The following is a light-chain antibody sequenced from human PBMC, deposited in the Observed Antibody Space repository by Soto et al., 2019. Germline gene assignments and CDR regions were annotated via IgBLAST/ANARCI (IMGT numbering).Light chain of an antibody. CDR3: QQTYSFPWT. CDR1: ENV. Sequence: DVQLTQSPFSLSASVGDRVTISCRATENVNWYQQKPGKAPKILIYDASNLQSGVPSRFSGSGSGTDFTLTISSLQPEDFGTYFCQQTYSFPWTFGQGTKVEVK. V-gene: IGKV1-39*01. CDR2: DAS. J-gene: IGKJ1*01.